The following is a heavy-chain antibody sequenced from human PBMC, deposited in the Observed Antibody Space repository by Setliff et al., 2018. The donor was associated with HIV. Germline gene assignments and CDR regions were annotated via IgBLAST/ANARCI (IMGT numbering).Heavy chain of an antibody. J-gene: IGHJ3*02. CDR2: IYYSGST. CDR1: GGSISSGSYY. V-gene: IGHV4-39*07. Sequence: SETLSLTCTVSGGSISSGSYYWSWIRQPPGKGLEWIGSIYYSGSTNYNPSLESRVTISLDTSKNQFSLKLRSVTAADTAVYYCAREDYYDSSGDAFDIWGQGTMVTVSS. D-gene: IGHD3-22*01. CDR3: AREDYYDSSGDAFDI.